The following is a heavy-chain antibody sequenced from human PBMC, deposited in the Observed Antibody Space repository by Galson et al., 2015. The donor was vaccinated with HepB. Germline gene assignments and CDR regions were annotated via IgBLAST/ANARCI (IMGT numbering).Heavy chain of an antibody. V-gene: IGHV3-53*01. D-gene: IGHD3-9*01. CDR1: GFTVSRNY. J-gene: IGHJ4*02. CDR2: IDSDGKT. CDR3: AGGLAYDY. Sequence: SLRLSCAASGFTVSRNYMSRVRQAPGKGLEWVSVIDSDGKTYYADSVKGRFTISRDSSKNTLYLQMNSLRADDTAVYYCAGGLAYDYWGQGTLVTVSS.